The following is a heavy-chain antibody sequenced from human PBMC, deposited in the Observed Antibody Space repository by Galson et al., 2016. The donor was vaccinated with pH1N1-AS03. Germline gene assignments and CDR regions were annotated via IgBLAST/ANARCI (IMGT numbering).Heavy chain of an antibody. Sequence: AQGKGLEWVSSISGSGGDTYYGDSVKGRFTISRDNSKNSLYLQMNSLRAQDTAVYYCARDTARSFDSGGLGTLVCVSS. D-gene: IGHD5-18*01. V-gene: IGHV3-23*01. CDR3: ARDTARSFDS. J-gene: IGHJ4*02. CDR2: ISGSGGDT.